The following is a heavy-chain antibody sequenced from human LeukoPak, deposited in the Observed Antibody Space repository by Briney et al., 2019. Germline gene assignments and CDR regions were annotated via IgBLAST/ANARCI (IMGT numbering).Heavy chain of an antibody. CDR3: EREHRPEGATVDS. J-gene: IGHJ4*02. CDR1: GFTLSSYW. Sequence: PGGSLRLSCAASGFTLSSYWMHWVRQAPGKGLVWVSRIERDGRSTSYADSVRGRFTISRDNAKNTLYLQMNSLRAEDTAVYYCEREHRPEGATVDSWGQGTLVTVSS. V-gene: IGHV3-74*01. D-gene: IGHD1-26*01. CDR2: IERDGRST.